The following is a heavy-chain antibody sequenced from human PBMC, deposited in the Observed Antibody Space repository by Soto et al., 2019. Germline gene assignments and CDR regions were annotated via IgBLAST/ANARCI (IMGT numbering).Heavy chain of an antibody. CDR1: GYTFTSYG. Sequence: SVKVSCKASGYTFTSYGISWVRQAPGQGLEWMGWISVYNGNTDYAQKFQGRVTMTTDTSTSTAYMELSSLRSDDTAVYYCARGLWGNWTPNLDYWGQGTLVTVSS. J-gene: IGHJ4*02. CDR2: ISVYNGNT. V-gene: IGHV1-18*04. D-gene: IGHD1-1*01. CDR3: ARGLWGNWTPNLDY.